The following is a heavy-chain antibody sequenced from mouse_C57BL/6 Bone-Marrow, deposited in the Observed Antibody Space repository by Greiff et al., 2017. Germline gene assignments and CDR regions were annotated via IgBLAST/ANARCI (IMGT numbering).Heavy chain of an antibody. V-gene: IGHV1-55*01. CDR1: GYTFTSYW. CDR3: AGPGPLGRSFDY. CDR2: IYPTSGRT. Sequence: VQLQQPGAELVKPGASVKMSCKASGYTFTSYWITWVKQRPGQGLEWIGDIYPTSGRTNYNEKFKSKAILTVDTSSNTAYMQLSSLTSEDSAVFYCAGPGPLGRSFDYWGQGTTLTVSS. J-gene: IGHJ2*01. D-gene: IGHD4-1*01.